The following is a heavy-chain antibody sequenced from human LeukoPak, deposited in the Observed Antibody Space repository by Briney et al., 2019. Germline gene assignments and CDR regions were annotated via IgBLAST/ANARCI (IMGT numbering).Heavy chain of an antibody. V-gene: IGHV3-7*03. J-gene: IGHJ6*02. D-gene: IGHD3-22*01. CDR3: ARPKDKYYYDSSGYHYGMDV. CDR1: GFTFSSYW. CDR2: IKQDGSKK. Sequence: PGGSLRLSCAASGFTFSSYWMTWVRQAPGKGLEWVANIKQDGSKKNYVDSVKGRFTISRDNAKNSLYLQMNSLRAEDTAVYYCARPKDKYYYDSSGYHYGMDVWGQGTTVTVSS.